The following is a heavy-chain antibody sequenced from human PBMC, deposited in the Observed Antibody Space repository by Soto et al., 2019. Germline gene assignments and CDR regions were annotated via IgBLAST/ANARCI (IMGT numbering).Heavy chain of an antibody. Sequence: GGSLSLSCAASGFTFSSYDMHWVRQATGKGLEWVSAIGTAVDTYYPGSVKGRFTISRENAKNSLYLQMNSLRAGDTAVYYCSRGSRLRFLEWSPIPYYYMDVWGKGTTVTVSS. CDR1: GFTFSSYD. CDR3: SRGSRLRFLEWSPIPYYYMDV. D-gene: IGHD3-3*01. J-gene: IGHJ6*03. V-gene: IGHV3-13*01. CDR2: IGTAVDT.